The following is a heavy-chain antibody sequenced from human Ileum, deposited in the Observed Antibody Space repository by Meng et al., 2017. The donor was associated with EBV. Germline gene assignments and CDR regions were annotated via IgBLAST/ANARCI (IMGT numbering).Heavy chain of an antibody. CDR3: GRDQGRELINH. V-gene: IGHV4-4*02. CDR2: VYHRGDT. Sequence: VHAQELGPGPVKPSGTLSLSCTCSGDSISSDCWWSWVRQPPGKGLEWIGEVYHRGDTNYNPSLKSRVDISVDKSKNQFYLSLFSVTAADTAVYYCGRDQGRELINHWGQGTLVTVSS. D-gene: IGHD1-7*01. J-gene: IGHJ4*02. CDR1: GDSISSDCW.